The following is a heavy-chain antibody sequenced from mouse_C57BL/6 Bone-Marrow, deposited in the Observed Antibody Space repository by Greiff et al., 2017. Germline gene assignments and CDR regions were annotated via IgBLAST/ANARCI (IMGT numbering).Heavy chain of an antibody. CDR2: IHPNSGST. CDR1: GYTFTSYW. V-gene: IGHV1-64*01. D-gene: IGHD1-1*01. Sequence: VQLQQPGAELVKPGASVKLSCKASGYTFTSYWMHWVKQRPGQGLEWIGMIHPNSGSTNYNEKFKSKATLTVDKSSSTAYMQLSSLTSEDSAVYYCARRRIAAVVARGYAMDYWGQGTSVTVSS. CDR3: ARRRIAAVVARGYAMDY. J-gene: IGHJ4*01.